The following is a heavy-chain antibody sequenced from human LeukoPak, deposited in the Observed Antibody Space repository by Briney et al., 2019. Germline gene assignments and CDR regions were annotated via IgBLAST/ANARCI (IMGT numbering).Heavy chain of an antibody. Sequence: GGSLRLSCAASGFTFRDYYMSWIRQAPGKGLEWVSYISSSGSTIYYADSVKGRFTISRDNAKNSLYLQMNSLRAEDTAVYYCARDLPQDSSSWPYYYYYYMDVWGKGTTVTVSS. CDR2: ISSSGSTI. V-gene: IGHV3-11*01. D-gene: IGHD6-13*01. J-gene: IGHJ6*03. CDR3: ARDLPQDSSSWPYYYYYYMDV. CDR1: GFTFRDYY.